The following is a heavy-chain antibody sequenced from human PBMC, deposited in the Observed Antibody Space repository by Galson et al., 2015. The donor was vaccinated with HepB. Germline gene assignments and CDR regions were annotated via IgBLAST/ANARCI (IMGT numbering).Heavy chain of an antibody. CDR2: IWYDGSNK. J-gene: IGHJ4*02. Sequence: SLRLSCAASGFTFSSYGMHWVRQAPGKGLEWVAVIWYDGSNKYYADSVKGRFTISRDNSKNTLYLQMNSLRAEDTAVYYCARSPTLLGFGELSGFDYWGQGTLVTVSS. V-gene: IGHV3-33*01. D-gene: IGHD3-10*01. CDR1: GFTFSSYG. CDR3: ARSPTLLGFGELSGFDY.